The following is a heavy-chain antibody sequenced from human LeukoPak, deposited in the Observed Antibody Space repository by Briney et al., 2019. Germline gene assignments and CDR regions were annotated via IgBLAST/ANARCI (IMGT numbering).Heavy chain of an antibody. V-gene: IGHV4-38-2*02. CDR2: IYHSGST. CDR1: GYSISSGYY. D-gene: IGHD1-7*01. CDR3: ATTISHVRGFDY. Sequence: KTSETLSLTCTVSGYSISSGYYWGWIRQPPGKGLEWIGSIYHSGSTYYNPSLKSRVTISVDTSKNQFSLKLSSVTAADTAVYYCATTISHVRGFDYWGQGTLVTVSS. J-gene: IGHJ4*02.